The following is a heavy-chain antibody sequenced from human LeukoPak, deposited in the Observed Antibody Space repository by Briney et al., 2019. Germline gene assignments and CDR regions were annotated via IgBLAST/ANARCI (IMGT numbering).Heavy chain of an antibody. J-gene: IGHJ4*02. V-gene: IGHV1-69*05. D-gene: IGHD2-2*01. CDR2: IIPIFGTA. CDR1: GGTFSSYA. CDR3: ARVVEYCSSTSCYVDYFDY. Sequence: SVKVSCKASGGTFSSYAVSWVRQAPGQGLEWMGGIIPIFGTANYAQKFQGRVTITTDESTSTAYMELSSLRSDDTAVYYCARVVEYCSSTSCYVDYFDYWGQGTLVTVSS.